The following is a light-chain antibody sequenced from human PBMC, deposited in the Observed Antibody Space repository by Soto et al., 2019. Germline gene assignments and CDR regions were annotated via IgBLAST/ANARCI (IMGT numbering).Light chain of an antibody. CDR3: QQYSNWPPFT. CDR1: QGISSA. V-gene: IGKV1D-13*01. CDR2: DAS. Sequence: AIQLTQSPSSLSASVGDRVTITCRASQGISSALAWYQQKPGKAPKLLIYDASSLESGVPSRFSGSGSGTDFTLTISSLQSEDFAVYYCQQYSNWPPFTFGPGTKVDIK. J-gene: IGKJ3*01.